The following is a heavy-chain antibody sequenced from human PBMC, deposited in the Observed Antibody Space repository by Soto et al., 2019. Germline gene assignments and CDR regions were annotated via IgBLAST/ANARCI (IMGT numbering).Heavy chain of an antibody. V-gene: IGHV3-30*18. CDR2: ISYDGNNK. J-gene: IGHJ4*02. Sequence: QVQLVESGGGVVQPGRSLRLSCAASGFTFSSYGMHWVRQAPGKGLEWVAVISYDGNNKFYADSVKGRFTISRDNSKNTLYLQMNSLRTEDMAVFYCAKDGDTSGYYESFDYWGEGSLVTVSS. CDR3: AKDGDTSGYYESFDY. CDR1: GFTFSSYG. D-gene: IGHD3-22*01.